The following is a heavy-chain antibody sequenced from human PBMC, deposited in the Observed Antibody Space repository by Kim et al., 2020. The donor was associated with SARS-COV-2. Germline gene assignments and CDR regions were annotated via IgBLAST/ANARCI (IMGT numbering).Heavy chain of an antibody. CDR3: ARHRDSSPVPPCFDY. V-gene: IGHV4-39*01. J-gene: IGHJ4*02. D-gene: IGHD6-13*01. Sequence: PSLKSRVTISVDTSKNQCSLKLGSVTAADTAVYYCARHRDSSPVPPCFDYWGQGTLVTVSS.